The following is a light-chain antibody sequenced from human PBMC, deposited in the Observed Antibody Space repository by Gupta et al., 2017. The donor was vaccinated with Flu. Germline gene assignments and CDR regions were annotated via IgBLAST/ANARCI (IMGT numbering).Light chain of an antibody. CDR3: QHHNNWPHT. J-gene: IGKJ2*01. V-gene: IGKV3-11*01. CDR1: QSVRNY. Sequence: EILLTQSPATLSLSPGERATLSCRASQSVRNYLAWYQQKPGQAPRLLIFDASDRATGIPARFSGSGSGTDFTLTISSLEPEDSAVYYCQHHNNWPHTFGQGTKLEI. CDR2: DAS.